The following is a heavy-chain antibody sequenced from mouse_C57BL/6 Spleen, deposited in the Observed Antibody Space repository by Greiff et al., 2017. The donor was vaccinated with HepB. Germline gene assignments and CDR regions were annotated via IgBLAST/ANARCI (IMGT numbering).Heavy chain of an antibody. CDR1: GYSFTGYY. Sequence: VQLQQSGPELVKPGASVKISCKASGYSFTGYYMNWVKQSPEKSLEWIGEINPSTGGTTYNQKFKAKATLTVDKSSSTAYMQLKSLTSEDSAVYYCARRGASGGFAYWGQGTLVTVSA. CDR3: ARRGASGGFAY. CDR2: INPSTGGT. D-gene: IGHD3-2*02. V-gene: IGHV1-42*01. J-gene: IGHJ3*01.